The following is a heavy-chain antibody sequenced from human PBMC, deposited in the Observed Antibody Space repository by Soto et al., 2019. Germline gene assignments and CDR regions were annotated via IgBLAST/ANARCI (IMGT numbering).Heavy chain of an antibody. CDR3: AGGYDFWSGPDPPYYYYYGMDV. Sequence: SVKVSCKASGGTFSSYAISWVRQAPGQGLEWMGGIIPIFGTANYAQKFQGRVTITADESTSTAYMELSSLRSEDTAVYYCAGGYDFWSGPDPPYYYYYGMDVW. CDR2: IIPIFGTA. V-gene: IGHV1-69*13. J-gene: IGHJ6*01. CDR1: GGTFSSYA. D-gene: IGHD3-3*01.